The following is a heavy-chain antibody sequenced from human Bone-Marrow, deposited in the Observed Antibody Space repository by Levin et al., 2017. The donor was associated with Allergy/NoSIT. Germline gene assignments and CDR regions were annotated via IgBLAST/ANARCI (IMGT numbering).Heavy chain of an antibody. CDR1: GGSMNSYY. D-gene: IGHD5-12*01. J-gene: IGHJ4*02. V-gene: IGHV4-59*13. Sequence: PSETLSLTCNVSGGSMNSYYWTWIRQPPGKGLEWIGYIYYSGSVNFNPSLKSRIPISLDTPKNQFSLRLSSVTAADTAVYYCARARGDYDSYYFDYWGQGTLLAVSS. CDR3: ARARGDYDSYYFDY. CDR2: IYYSGSV.